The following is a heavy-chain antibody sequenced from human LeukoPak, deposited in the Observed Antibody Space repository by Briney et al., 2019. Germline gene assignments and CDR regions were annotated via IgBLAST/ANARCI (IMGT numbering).Heavy chain of an antibody. CDR3: GRGGLTGQMAAFDY. CDR2: INSDGGST. CDR1: GFTFSSYW. D-gene: IGHD3-9*01. J-gene: IGHJ4*02. V-gene: IGHV3-74*01. Sequence: GGSLRLSCAASGFTFSSYWMHWVRQAPGKGLEWGSRINSDGGSTTYADSVKGRFTVSRDNAKNTMYLKMSSLRADDSAVYYCGRGGLTGQMAAFDYWGQGALVTVST.